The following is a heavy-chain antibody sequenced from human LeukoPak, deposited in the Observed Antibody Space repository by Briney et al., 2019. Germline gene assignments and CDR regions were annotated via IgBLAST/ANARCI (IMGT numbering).Heavy chain of an antibody. D-gene: IGHD5-18*01. V-gene: IGHV3-33*01. CDR2: IWYDGSKK. CDR1: GFTFSSYA. Sequence: GGSLRLSCAASGFTFSSYAMHWVRQAPGKGLERVAVIWYDGSKKYYADSVKGRFTIPRDNSKNTLYLQMNSLRAEDTAVYYCARAGTAMASPLFDYWGQGTLVTVSS. CDR3: ARAGTAMASPLFDY. J-gene: IGHJ4*02.